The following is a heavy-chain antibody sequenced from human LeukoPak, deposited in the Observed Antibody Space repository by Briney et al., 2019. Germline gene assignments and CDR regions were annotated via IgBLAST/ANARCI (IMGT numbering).Heavy chain of an antibody. CDR3: ARELIVGATTHFDS. D-gene: IGHD1-26*01. Sequence: SEALSLTCAVYGGSFSGFYWSWIRQPPGKGLEWIGEINHSGNTNYNPSLKSRVTMSVDTSKNQFSLTLSSVTAADTAVYYCARELIVGATTHFDSWGQGALVTVSS. V-gene: IGHV4-34*01. CDR1: GGSFSGFY. CDR2: INHSGNT. J-gene: IGHJ4*02.